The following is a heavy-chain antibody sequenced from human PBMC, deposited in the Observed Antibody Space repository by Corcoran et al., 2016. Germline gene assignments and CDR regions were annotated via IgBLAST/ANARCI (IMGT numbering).Heavy chain of an antibody. Sequence: EVQLVESGGGLIQPGGSLRLSCAASGFTVSSNYMSWVRQAPGKGLEWVSVIYSGGSTYYADSVKGRFTISRDNSKNTLYLQMNSLRAEDTAVYYCARGDLGTVNNYYYYGMDVWGQGTTVTVSS. V-gene: IGHV3-53*01. CDR2: IYSGGST. CDR1: GFTVSSNY. J-gene: IGHJ6*02. D-gene: IGHD4-4*01. CDR3: ARGDLGTVNNYYYYGMDV.